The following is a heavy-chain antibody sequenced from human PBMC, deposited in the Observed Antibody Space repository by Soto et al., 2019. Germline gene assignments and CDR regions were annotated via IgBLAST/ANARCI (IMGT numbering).Heavy chain of an antibody. J-gene: IGHJ4*02. CDR2: VSYDGSNT. V-gene: IGHV3-30-3*01. D-gene: IGHD5-18*01. CDR3: ARDFFPHRVLDTAAVLGFDY. CDR1: GFTFGDYA. Sequence: QVQLVESGGGVVQPGRSLRLSCAASGFTFGDYAIHWVRPAPGKGLEWVAVVSYDGSNTYYADSVKGRFTISRDTSKSTLYLPLKSLRAEDTAVYYCARDFFPHRVLDTAAVLGFDYWGQGTLFTVSS.